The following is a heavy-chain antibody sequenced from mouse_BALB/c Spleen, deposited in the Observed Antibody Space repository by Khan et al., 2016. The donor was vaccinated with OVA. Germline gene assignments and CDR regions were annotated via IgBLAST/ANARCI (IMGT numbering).Heavy chain of an antibody. V-gene: IGHV1-4*01. D-gene: IGHD2-14*01. Sequence: QIQLVQSGAELARPGASVKMSCKASGYTFTTYTMHWVKQRPGQGLEWIGYINPSSGYTNYNQKFKGKATLTAEKSSSTAYMQLSSLTSEDSAVYNSAKGGAYYRNDGWFPYWGQGTLVTVSA. J-gene: IGHJ3*01. CDR1: GYTFTTYT. CDR2: INPSSGYT. CDR3: AKGGAYYRNDGWFPY.